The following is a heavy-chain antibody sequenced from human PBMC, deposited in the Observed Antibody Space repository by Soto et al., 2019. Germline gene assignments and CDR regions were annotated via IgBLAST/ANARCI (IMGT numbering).Heavy chain of an antibody. CDR2: ISAYNGNT. J-gene: IGHJ5*02. CDR3: ARDGLLWFGESKDFDP. D-gene: IGHD3-10*01. V-gene: IGHV1-18*01. CDR1: GYTFTSYG. Sequence: QVQLVQSGAEVKKPGASVKVSCKASGYTFTSYGISWVRQAPGQGLEWMGWISAYNGNTNYAQKLQGRVTMTTDTSTSTDYMELRSLRSDDTAVYCCARDGLLWFGESKDFDPWGQGTLVTVSS.